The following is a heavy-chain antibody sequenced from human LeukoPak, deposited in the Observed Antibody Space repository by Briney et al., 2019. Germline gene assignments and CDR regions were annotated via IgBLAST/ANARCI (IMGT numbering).Heavy chain of an antibody. Sequence: GGSLRLSCAASGFTFSSYAMSWVRQAPGKGLEWVSAISGSGGSTYYADSVKGRFTISRDNSKNTLYLQMNGLGAEDTAIYYCVQDWAWGAFGYWGQGTLVTVSS. CDR1: GFTFSSYA. CDR3: VQDWAWGAFGY. J-gene: IGHJ4*02. CDR2: ISGSGGST. V-gene: IGHV3-23*01. D-gene: IGHD7-27*01.